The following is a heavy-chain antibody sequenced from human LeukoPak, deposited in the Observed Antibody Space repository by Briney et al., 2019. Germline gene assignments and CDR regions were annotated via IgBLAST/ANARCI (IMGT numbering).Heavy chain of an antibody. CDR3: AKVHYYDSSGYYPFDY. CDR2: NSASGGRT. J-gene: IGHJ4*02. D-gene: IGHD3-22*01. V-gene: IGHV3-23*01. Sequence: PGGSLRLSCAVSGFTFSSYAMSWVRRAPGKGLEWVSANSASGGRTYYADSVKGRFTISRDNSKNTLYLQMNSLRAEDTAVYYCAKVHYYDSSGYYPFDYWGQGTLVTVSS. CDR1: GFTFSSYA.